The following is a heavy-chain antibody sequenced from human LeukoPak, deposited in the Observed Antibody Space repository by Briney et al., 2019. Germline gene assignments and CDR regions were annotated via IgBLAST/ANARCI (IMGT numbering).Heavy chain of an antibody. CDR3: ASLVGATLATDY. Sequence: KPGGSLRLSCAASGFTFSRYSMNWVRQAPGKGLEWVSSISSSSSYIYYADSVKGRFTISRDNAKNSLYLQMNSLRAEDTAVYYCASLVGATLATDYWGQGTLVTVSS. D-gene: IGHD1-26*01. CDR1: GFTFSRYS. J-gene: IGHJ4*02. V-gene: IGHV3-21*01. CDR2: ISSSSSYI.